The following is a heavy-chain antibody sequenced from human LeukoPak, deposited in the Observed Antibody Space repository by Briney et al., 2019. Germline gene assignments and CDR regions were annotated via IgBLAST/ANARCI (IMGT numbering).Heavy chain of an antibody. J-gene: IGHJ6*03. Sequence: PGGSLRLSCAASGFTFSDYYMSWTRQAPGKGLEWVSYISSSGSSIYYADSVKGRFTISRDNAKNSLYLQMNSLRAEDTAVYYCARDRRGDYGSGSVVYYYYMDVWGKGTTVIVSS. CDR3: ARDRRGDYGSGSVVYYYYMDV. D-gene: IGHD3-10*01. CDR2: ISSSGSSI. CDR1: GFTFSDYY. V-gene: IGHV3-11*01.